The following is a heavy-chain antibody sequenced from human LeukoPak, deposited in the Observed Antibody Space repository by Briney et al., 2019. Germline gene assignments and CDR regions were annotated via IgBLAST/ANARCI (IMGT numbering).Heavy chain of an antibody. CDR1: GGTFSSYA. J-gene: IGHJ4*02. D-gene: IGHD4-17*01. Sequence: GATVKVSRKASGGTFSSYAISWVRQAPGQGLEWMGRIIPILGIANYAQKFQGRVTITADKSTSTAYMELSSLRSEDTAVYYCARVKTIYGDYTYYFDYWGQGTLVTVSS. V-gene: IGHV1-69*04. CDR2: IIPILGIA. CDR3: ARVKTIYGDYTYYFDY.